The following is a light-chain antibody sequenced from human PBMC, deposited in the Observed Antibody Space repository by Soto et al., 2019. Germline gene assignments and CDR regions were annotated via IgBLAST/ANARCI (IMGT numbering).Light chain of an antibody. J-gene: IGKJ4*01. V-gene: IGKV1-12*01. Sequence: DIQMTQSPSSVTASVGDRVTFTCRASRDITTYLAWYKQRPGTAPKLLIFDVSTLQSGVPSRISGSGSGREFTLTISRLQPEDVGTYYCQQIYSFPPTFGGGSKVAI. CDR1: RDITTY. CDR2: DVS. CDR3: QQIYSFPPT.